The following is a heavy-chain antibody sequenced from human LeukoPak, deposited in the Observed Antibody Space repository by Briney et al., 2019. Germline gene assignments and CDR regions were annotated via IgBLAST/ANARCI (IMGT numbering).Heavy chain of an antibody. D-gene: IGHD3-9*01. CDR3: ARAPLRYFDWSPDWFDP. CDR1: GGSFSGYY. Sequence: PSETLSLTCAVYGGSFSGYYWSWICQPPGKGLEWIGEINHSGSTNYNPSLKSRVTISVDTSKNQFSLKLSSVTAADTAVYYCARAPLRYFDWSPDWFDPWGQGTLVTVSS. V-gene: IGHV4-34*01. J-gene: IGHJ5*02. CDR2: INHSGST.